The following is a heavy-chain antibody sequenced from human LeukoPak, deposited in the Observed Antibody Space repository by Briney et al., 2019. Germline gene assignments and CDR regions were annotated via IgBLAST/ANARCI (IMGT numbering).Heavy chain of an antibody. V-gene: IGHV4-59*05. CDR2: IYYSGST. D-gene: IGHD3-16*01. Sequence: SETLSLTCTVSGGSFSIYYWSWIRQPPGKGLEWIGSIYYSGSTYYNPSLKSRVTISVDTSKNQFSLKLSSVTAADTAVYYCARLGEGSFDYWGQGTLVTVSS. CDR3: ARLGEGSFDY. CDR1: GGSFSIYY. J-gene: IGHJ4*02.